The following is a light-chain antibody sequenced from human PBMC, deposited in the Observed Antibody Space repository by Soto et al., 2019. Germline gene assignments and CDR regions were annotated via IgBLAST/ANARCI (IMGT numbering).Light chain of an antibody. CDR3: QQSNTYSWT. Sequence: IQMKQSPSTLSASVGDRVTITCRASQSISNWLAWYRQKPGKAPKLLIYLASSLESGVPSRFSGSGSGTEFTLTISNLQPDDFATYYCQQSNTYSWTFGQGTNVDIK. V-gene: IGKV1-5*03. J-gene: IGKJ1*01. CDR1: QSISNW. CDR2: LAS.